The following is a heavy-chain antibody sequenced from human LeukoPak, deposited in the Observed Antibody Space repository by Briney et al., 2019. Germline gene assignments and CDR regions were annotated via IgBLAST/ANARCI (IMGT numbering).Heavy chain of an antibody. CDR1: GGSINGGSYY. V-gene: IGHV4-61*02. CDR3: GRTNCNIGGDN. D-gene: IGHD1-1*01. Sequence: SETLSLTCTVSGGSINGGSYYWSWIRQPAGKGLEWIGRIYTSGSTNYNPSLKSRVTISVDTSKNQFSLKLSSVTAADTAVYYCGRTNCNIGGDNCGQGTLVTVSS. CDR2: IYTSGST. J-gene: IGHJ4*02.